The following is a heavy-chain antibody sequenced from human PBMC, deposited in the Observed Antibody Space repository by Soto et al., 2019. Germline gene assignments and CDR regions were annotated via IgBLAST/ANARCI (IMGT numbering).Heavy chain of an antibody. CDR3: ARDLWGYCGTDCYPLDV. D-gene: IGHD2-21*02. V-gene: IGHV4-39*07. CDR2: MYNSGST. CDR1: GGSISSSSYY. J-gene: IGHJ6*02. Sequence: SETLSLTCTVSGGSISSSSYYWGWIRQPPGKGLEWIGYMYNSGSTYYNPSLKSRVTISVDTSKNQFSLKLNSVTAADTAVYYCARDLWGYCGTDCYPLDVWGQGTTVTVSS.